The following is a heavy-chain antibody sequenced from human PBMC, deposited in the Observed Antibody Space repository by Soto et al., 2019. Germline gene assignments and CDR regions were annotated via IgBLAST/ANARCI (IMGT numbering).Heavy chain of an antibody. CDR2: ISAYNGNT. CDR3: ARVIQKRRYSGSYYPLHADY. Sequence: ASVKVSCKASGFTFSDYGFSWVRQAPGRGLEWMGWISAYNGNTNYAQKLQGRVTMTTDTSTSTAYMELRSLRSDDTAVYYCARVIQKRRYSGSYYPLHADYWGQGTLVTVSS. CDR1: GFTFSDYG. V-gene: IGHV1-18*01. J-gene: IGHJ4*02. D-gene: IGHD1-26*01.